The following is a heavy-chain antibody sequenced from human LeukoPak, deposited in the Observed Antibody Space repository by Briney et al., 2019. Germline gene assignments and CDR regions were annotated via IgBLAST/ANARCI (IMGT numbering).Heavy chain of an antibody. Sequence: AGGSLRLSCAASGFTFSSYGMSWVRQAPGKGLEWVSAISGSGGSTYYADSVKGRFTISRDNSKNTLYLQMNSLRAEDTAVYYCAKKGGGVWDQDDYWGQGTLVTVSS. CDR2: ISGSGGST. J-gene: IGHJ4*02. D-gene: IGHD1-26*01. CDR1: GFTFSSYG. V-gene: IGHV3-23*01. CDR3: AKKGGGVWDQDDY.